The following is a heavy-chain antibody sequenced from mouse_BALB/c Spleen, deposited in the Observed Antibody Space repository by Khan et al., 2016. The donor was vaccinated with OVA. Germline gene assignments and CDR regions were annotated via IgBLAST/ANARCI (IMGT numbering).Heavy chain of an antibody. Sequence: QLVQSGPELKKPGETVKISCKASGYTFTKFGMNWVKQAPGKGLEWMGWINTYTGEPTYADDFKGRFAFSMETSASTAYLQINNLKDEDTATYFCAGPPYCAYTMAYWGQGTSVTVSS. D-gene: IGHD2-10*01. CDR3: AGPPYCAYTMAY. V-gene: IGHV9-3-1*01. CDR1: GYTFTKFG. CDR2: INTYTGEP. J-gene: IGHJ4*01.